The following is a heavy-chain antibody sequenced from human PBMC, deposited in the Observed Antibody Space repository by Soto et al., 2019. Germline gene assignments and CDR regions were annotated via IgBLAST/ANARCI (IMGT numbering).Heavy chain of an antibody. D-gene: IGHD2-21*02. Sequence: GGSLRLSCVASGFTFSNFVLNWVRQAPGKGLEWVSSISSSDKYIYYADSVKGRFTISRDNAKNSLSLQMNSLRADDTAVYYCARVFCRGDCSSPLDYWGQGTLVTVST. CDR1: GFTFSNFV. CDR2: ISSSDKYI. J-gene: IGHJ4*02. CDR3: ARVFCRGDCSSPLDY. V-gene: IGHV3-21*01.